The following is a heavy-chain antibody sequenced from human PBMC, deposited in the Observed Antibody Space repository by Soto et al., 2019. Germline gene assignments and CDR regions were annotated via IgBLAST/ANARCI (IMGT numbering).Heavy chain of an antibody. D-gene: IGHD3-10*01. J-gene: IGHJ6*02. CDR2: IYHSGGS. Sequence: QVQLQESVPGVVKPSQTMSLTCTVSGDSITSGGYYWSWLRQQPGKGLEWIGYIYHSGGSSYNPSLRGRAVISIDTSKNQFFLRMNAVTAADTATYYCARDYYGAGSQYYYYGMEVWGQGTTVTVSS. CDR1: GDSITSGGYY. CDR3: ARDYYGAGSQYYYYGMEV. V-gene: IGHV4-31*03.